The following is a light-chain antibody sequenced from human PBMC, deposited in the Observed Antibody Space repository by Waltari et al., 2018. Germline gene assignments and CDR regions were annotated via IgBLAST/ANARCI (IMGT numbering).Light chain of an antibody. J-gene: IGLJ2*01. Sequence: QSALTQPASVSGCPGQSITISCTGTRSDVGGYNYVSWYQQHPGKAPKLMIYEVSNRPSGVFNRFSGSKSGNTASLTISGLQAEDEADYYCSSYTSSSIVVFGGGTKLTVL. V-gene: IGLV2-14*01. CDR2: EVS. CDR1: RSDVGGYNY. CDR3: SSYTSSSIVV.